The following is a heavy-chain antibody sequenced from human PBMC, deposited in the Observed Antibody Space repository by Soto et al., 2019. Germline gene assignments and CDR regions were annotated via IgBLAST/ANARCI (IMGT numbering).Heavy chain of an antibody. CDR2: INHSGST. CDR1: GGSFSGYY. D-gene: IGHD3-10*01. Sequence: QVQLQQWGAGLLKPSETLSLTCAVYGGSFSGYYWSWIRQPPGKGLEWIGEINHSGSTNYNPSLDRRVTISVDPSKNQFSRQLRSVPAADTAVSYCPSGTRHYSAWGPRTLVTGYS. V-gene: IGHV4-34*01. J-gene: IGHJ5*02. CDR3: PSGTRHYSA.